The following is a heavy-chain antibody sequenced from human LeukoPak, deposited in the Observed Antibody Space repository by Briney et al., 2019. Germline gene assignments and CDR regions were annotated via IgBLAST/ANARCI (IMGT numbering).Heavy chain of an antibody. CDR1: GFTVSNNY. Sequence: GGSLRLSCEASGFTVSNNYMSWVRQAPGKGPEWVSIVYSGGTTYYADSVKGRFTISRDNSKNTLYLQMNSLRAEDTAVYYCAKDRQDYGDYVFDPWGQGTLVTVSS. D-gene: IGHD4-17*01. J-gene: IGHJ5*02. V-gene: IGHV3-53*01. CDR3: AKDRQDYGDYVFDP. CDR2: VYSGGTT.